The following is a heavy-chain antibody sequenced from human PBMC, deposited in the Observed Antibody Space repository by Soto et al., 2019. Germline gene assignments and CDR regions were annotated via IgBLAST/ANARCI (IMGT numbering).Heavy chain of an antibody. Sequence: QVQLVQSGAEVKKPGASVKVSCKASGYTFTSYGISWVRQAPGQGLEWMGRISTYNDNTNYAQKLQRRDTMTTDTTTSTDYVELGSLSSGDTAVNYRARDGGWQPDSWGQGTLVTVSS. CDR1: GYTFTSYG. V-gene: IGHV1-18*01. CDR3: ARDGGWQPDS. J-gene: IGHJ4*02. CDR2: ISTYNDNT. D-gene: IGHD6-19*01.